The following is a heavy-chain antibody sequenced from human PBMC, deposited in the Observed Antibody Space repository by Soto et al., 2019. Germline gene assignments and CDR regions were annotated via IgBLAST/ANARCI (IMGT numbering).Heavy chain of an antibody. J-gene: IGHJ4*02. D-gene: IGHD1-20*01. V-gene: IGHV4-39*01. CDR3: ATSQNGYNWNYFDH. Sequence: HSYTLSLTCAFSGGSISGCYYYWGWIRQSPGKGPEWIGSVFYTGFTSYNPSLESRVSVSVDTSKNQFSLKVSGVSAADTAVYYCATSQNGYNWNYFDHWGQGALVTVHS. CDR1: GGSISGCYYY. CDR2: VFYTGFT.